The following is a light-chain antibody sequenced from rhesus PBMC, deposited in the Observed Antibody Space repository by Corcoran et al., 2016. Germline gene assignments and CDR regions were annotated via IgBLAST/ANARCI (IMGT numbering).Light chain of an antibody. Sequence: DIQMTQSPSSLSASVGATVTITCRASQGISNYLAWYQQKPGKAPKPLFYSACNLESGDPSRFSGNGPWTDFTLTISSLQPEDFAIYYCPQHNSYPPTFGQGTKVDIK. CDR3: PQHNSYPPT. CDR2: SAC. V-gene: IGKV1S14*01. CDR1: QGISNY. J-gene: IGKJ1*01.